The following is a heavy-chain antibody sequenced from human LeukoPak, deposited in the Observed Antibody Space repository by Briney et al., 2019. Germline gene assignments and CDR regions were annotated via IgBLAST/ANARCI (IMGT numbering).Heavy chain of an antibody. Sequence: GGSLRLSCAASGFTFSSYSMNWVRQAPGKGLEWVSSISSSSSYIYYADSVKGRFTISRDNAKNSLYLQMNSLRAEDTAVYYCARGRTDTAMARPNWFDPWGQGTLVTASS. CDR2: ISSSSSYI. V-gene: IGHV3-21*01. CDR1: GFTFSSYS. J-gene: IGHJ5*02. D-gene: IGHD5-18*01. CDR3: ARGRTDTAMARPNWFDP.